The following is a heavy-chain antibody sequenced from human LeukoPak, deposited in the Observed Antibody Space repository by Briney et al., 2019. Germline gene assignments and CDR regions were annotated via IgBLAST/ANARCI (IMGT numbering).Heavy chain of an antibody. V-gene: IGHV4-34*01. Sequence: SETLSLTCAVYGGSFSGYYWSWIRQPPGKGLEWIGEINHSGSTNYNPSLKSRVTISVDPSKNQFSLKLTSVTAADTAVYYCARTKPVDTAMVSMLTDYWGQGTLVTVSS. CDR1: GGSFSGYY. CDR3: ARTKPVDTAMVSMLTDY. J-gene: IGHJ4*02. D-gene: IGHD5-18*01. CDR2: INHSGST.